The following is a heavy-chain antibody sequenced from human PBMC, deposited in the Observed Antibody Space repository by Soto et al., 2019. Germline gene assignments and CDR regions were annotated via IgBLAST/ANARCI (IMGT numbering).Heavy chain of an antibody. D-gene: IGHD3-3*01. CDR3: AKDALRFLEWLPFDY. J-gene: IGHJ4*02. CDR1: GFTFSSYA. Sequence: GGSMRLSCAAAGFTFSSYAMSWVRQAPGKGLEWVSAISGSGGSTYYADSVKGRFTISRDNSKNTLYLQTNSLRAEDTAVYYCAKDALRFLEWLPFDYWGQGTLVTVSS. CDR2: ISGSGGST. V-gene: IGHV3-23*01.